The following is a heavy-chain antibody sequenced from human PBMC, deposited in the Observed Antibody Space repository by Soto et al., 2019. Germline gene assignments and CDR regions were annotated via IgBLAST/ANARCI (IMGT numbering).Heavy chain of an antibody. CDR2: IYYSGST. D-gene: IGHD4-17*01. J-gene: IGHJ2*01. CDR1: GGSISSGGYY. V-gene: IGHV4-31*03. CDR3: TRDTVTTWSKRDYWYFDL. Sequence: SETLSLTCTVSGGSISSGGYYWSWIRQHPGKGLEWIGYIYYSGSTYYNPSLKSRVTISVDTSKNQFSLKLSSVTAADTAVYYCTRDTVTTWSKRDYWYFDLWGRGTLVTVSS.